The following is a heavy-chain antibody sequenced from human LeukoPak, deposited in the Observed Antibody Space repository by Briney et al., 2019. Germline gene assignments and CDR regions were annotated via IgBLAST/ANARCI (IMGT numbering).Heavy chain of an antibody. CDR3: ARDYLVLPAAMWWFDP. Sequence: GGSLRLSCAASGFTFSSYSMNWVRQAPGKGLEWVSSISNSGSSRYYADPVKGRFTISRDNAKNSLYLQMNSLRAEDTAVYYCARDYLVLPAAMWWFDPGAREPWSPSPQ. CDR2: ISNSGSSR. D-gene: IGHD2-2*01. J-gene: IGHJ5*02. V-gene: IGHV3-21*01. CDR1: GFTFSSYS.